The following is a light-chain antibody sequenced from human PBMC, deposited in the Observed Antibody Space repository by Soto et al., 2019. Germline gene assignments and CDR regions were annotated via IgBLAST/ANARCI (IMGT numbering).Light chain of an antibody. CDR3: SSYAGSHTYV. CDR2: EVS. J-gene: IGLJ1*01. V-gene: IGLV2-8*01. CDR1: ISDVGGYNY. Sequence: QSVLTQPPSSSGSPGQSVTISCTGTISDVGGYNYVSWYQQHPGKAPKLMIYEVSKRPSGVPDRFSGSKSGNTASLTVSGLQAEDEADYYCSSYAGSHTYVFGTGTKVTVL.